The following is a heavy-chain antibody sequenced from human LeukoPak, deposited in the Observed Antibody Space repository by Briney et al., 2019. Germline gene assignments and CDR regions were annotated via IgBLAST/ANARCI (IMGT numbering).Heavy chain of an antibody. Sequence: GGSLRLSCAASGFTFSSYWMTWVRQAPGKGLEWVANIKQDGSEKYYVDSVKGRFTISRDNSKNTLYLQMNSLRAEDTAVYYCAKLWSGSIAGDYWGQGTLVTVSS. CDR3: AKLWSGSIAGDY. CDR1: GFTFSSYW. J-gene: IGHJ4*02. D-gene: IGHD3-3*01. V-gene: IGHV3-7*01. CDR2: IKQDGSEK.